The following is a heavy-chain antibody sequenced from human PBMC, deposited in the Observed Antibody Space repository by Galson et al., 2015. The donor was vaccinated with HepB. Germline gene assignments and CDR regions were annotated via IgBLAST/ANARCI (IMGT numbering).Heavy chain of an antibody. CDR3: AHSRKLGMNYDY. D-gene: IGHD7-27*01. Sequence: ALVKPTQTLTLTCTFSGFSLSTSGVGVGWIRQPPGKALEWLALIYWNDDKRYSPSLKTRLTITKDTSKNQVVLTITNMDPVDTGTYYCAHSRKLGMNYDYWGQGTLVTVSS. CDR2: IYWNDDK. J-gene: IGHJ4*02. CDR1: GFSLSTSGVG. V-gene: IGHV2-5*01.